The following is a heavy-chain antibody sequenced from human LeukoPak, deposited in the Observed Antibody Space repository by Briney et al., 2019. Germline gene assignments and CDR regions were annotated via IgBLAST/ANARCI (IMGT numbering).Heavy chain of an antibody. D-gene: IGHD1-1*01. CDR3: ARVGTGTTFGGDYYYYMDV. Sequence: SETLSLTCTVSGGSISSYYWSWIRQPPGKGLEWIGEINHSGSTNYNPSLKSRVTISVDTSKNQFSLKLSSVTAADTAVYYCARVGTGTTFGGDYYYYMDVWDKGTTVTVSS. V-gene: IGHV4-34*01. CDR2: INHSGST. J-gene: IGHJ6*03. CDR1: GGSISSYY.